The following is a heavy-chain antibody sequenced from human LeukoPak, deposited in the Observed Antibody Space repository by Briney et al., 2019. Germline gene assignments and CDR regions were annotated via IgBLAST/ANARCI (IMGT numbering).Heavy chain of an antibody. CDR1: GFTFSNYA. CDR3: AKDLDSSGTYYGAVN. V-gene: IGHV3-23*01. J-gene: IGHJ4*02. CDR2: ISVSGDAT. Sequence: GGSLRLSCVASGFTFSNYAMNWVRQAPGKGLEWVSLISVSGDATYYGDPVKGRFTISRDNSKNTLYLQMNSLRSDDTAVYYCAKDLDSSGTYYGAVNWGQGTLVTVSS. D-gene: IGHD3-22*01.